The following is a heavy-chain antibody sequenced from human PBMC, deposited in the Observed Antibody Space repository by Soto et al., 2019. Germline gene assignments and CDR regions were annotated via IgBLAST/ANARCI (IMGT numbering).Heavy chain of an antibody. D-gene: IGHD1-7*01. CDR1: GDSVSSNSAA. CDR3: AGTTSHYWYYMDV. Sequence: QVQLQESVPGLVKPSQTLSLTCAISGDSVSSNSAAWNWIRQSPSRGLEWLGRTYYRSRWYNDYAVSVRSRITVNPHTSKNQFSLQLTSVTPEDTAVYYCAGTTSHYWYYMDVWGKGTTVTVSS. J-gene: IGHJ6*03. V-gene: IGHV6-1*01. CDR2: TYYRSRWYN.